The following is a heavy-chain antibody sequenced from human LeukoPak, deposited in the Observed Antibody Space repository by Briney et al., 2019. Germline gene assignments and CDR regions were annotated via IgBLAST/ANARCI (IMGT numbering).Heavy chain of an antibody. CDR3: AKRGVVIRVILVGFHKEAYYFDS. J-gene: IGHJ4*02. CDR1: GFNFNNYG. D-gene: IGHD3-22*01. V-gene: IGHV3-33*06. Sequence: GGSLRLSCATSGFNFNNYGMHWVRQAPGRGLEWVAVIWFDGSYKYYSDSVKGRFTISRDNSKNTMDLQMNSLRAEDTAVYFCAKRGVVIRVILVGFHKEAYYFDSWGQGALVTVSS. CDR2: IWFDGSYK.